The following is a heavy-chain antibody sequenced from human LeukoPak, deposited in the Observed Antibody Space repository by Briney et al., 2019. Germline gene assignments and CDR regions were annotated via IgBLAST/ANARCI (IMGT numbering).Heavy chain of an antibody. J-gene: IGHJ4*02. D-gene: IGHD3-10*01. CDR3: ARLFGEVTIYDY. V-gene: IGHV3-7*01. Sequence: GSLRLFCAASCFTFSYSWMRWVRQASGRGLELVASINQHGSQIHYVDSVKGRFTISRDNAKNSLYLEMSSLRAEDTAEYYCARLFGEVTIYDYWGQGTLVTVSS. CDR1: CFTFSYSW. CDR2: INQHGSQI.